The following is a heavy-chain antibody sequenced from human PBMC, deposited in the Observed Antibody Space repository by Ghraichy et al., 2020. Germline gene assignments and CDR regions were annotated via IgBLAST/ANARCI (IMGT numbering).Heavy chain of an antibody. Sequence: GGSLRLSCAASGFTFSSYGMHWVRQAPGKGLEWVAVIWYDGSNKYYADSVKGRFTISRDNSKNTLYLQMNSLRAEDTAVYYCARSNYYGSGSYSGAFDIWGQGTMVTVSS. CDR2: IWYDGSNK. CDR1: GFTFSSYG. J-gene: IGHJ3*02. CDR3: ARSNYYGSGSYSGAFDI. V-gene: IGHV3-33*01. D-gene: IGHD3-10*01.